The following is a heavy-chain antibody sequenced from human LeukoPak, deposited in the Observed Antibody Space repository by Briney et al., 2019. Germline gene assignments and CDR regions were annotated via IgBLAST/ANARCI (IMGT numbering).Heavy chain of an antibody. D-gene: IGHD3-9*01. CDR1: GYSISSGYY. CDR3: ARGLLTFDY. V-gene: IGHV4-38-2*02. Sequence: SETLSLTCTVSGYSISSGYYWGWIRQPPGKGLEWIGSIYHSGSTYYNPSLKSRVTILVDTSKNQFSLKLSSVTAADTAVYYCARGLLTFDYWGQGTLVTVSS. CDR2: IYHSGST. J-gene: IGHJ4*02.